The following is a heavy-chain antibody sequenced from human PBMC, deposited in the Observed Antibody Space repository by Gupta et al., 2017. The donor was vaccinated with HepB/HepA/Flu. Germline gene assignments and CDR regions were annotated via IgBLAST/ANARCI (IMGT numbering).Heavy chain of an antibody. D-gene: IGHD6-19*01. CDR3: AAGGWDPFDI. Sequence: QVQLQESGPGLVKPSGTLSLTCTAPGVSISSTNWWNGVRQPPGKGLEWIGEISHSGSTNYSPSLKSRVIMSVDKAKNQFSLKLISVTAADTALYYGAAGGWDPFDIWGHGTMVTVSS. J-gene: IGHJ3*02. CDR1: GVSISSTNW. V-gene: IGHV4-4*02. CDR2: ISHSGST.